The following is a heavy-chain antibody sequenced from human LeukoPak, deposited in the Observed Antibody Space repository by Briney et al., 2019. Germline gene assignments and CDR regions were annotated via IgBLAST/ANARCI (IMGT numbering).Heavy chain of an antibody. CDR3: ARANRTIYYHYGMDV. Sequence: SVKVSCKASGGTFSSYAISWVRQAPGQGLEWMGRIIPILGIANYAQKFQGRVTITADKSTSTAYMELSSLRSEDTAVYYCARANRTIYYHYGMDVWGQGTTVTVSS. J-gene: IGHJ6*02. CDR1: GGTFSSYA. CDR2: IIPILGIA. D-gene: IGHD2-8*01. V-gene: IGHV1-69*04.